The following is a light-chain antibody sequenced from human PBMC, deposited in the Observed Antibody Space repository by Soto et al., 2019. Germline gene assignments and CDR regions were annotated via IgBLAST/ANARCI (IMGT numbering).Light chain of an antibody. V-gene: IGLV2-8*01. CDR1: TNDIGDYNY. Sequence: QSALTQPPSASGSPGQSVTISCTGTTNDIGDYNYVSWFQQHPGKAPKLMIFEVTKRPSGVPDRFSGSKSGNTASLTVSGLQPDDEADYYCSSYAGSATVVFGGGTKQTVL. CDR2: EVT. CDR3: SSYAGSATVV. J-gene: IGLJ2*01.